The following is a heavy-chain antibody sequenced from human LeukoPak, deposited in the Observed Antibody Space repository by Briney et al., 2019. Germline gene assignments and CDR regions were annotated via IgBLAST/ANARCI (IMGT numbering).Heavy chain of an antibody. J-gene: IGHJ4*02. CDR2: ISAYNGNT. V-gene: IGHV1-18*01. CDR3: ARVGVRYFDWLFDFVPSALFDY. CDR1: GYTFTSYG. Sequence: ASVKVSCKASGYTFTSYGISWVRQAPGQGLEWMGWISAYNGNTNYAQKLQGRVTMTTDTSTSTDYMELRSLRSDDTAVYYCARVGVRYFDWLFDFVPSALFDYWGQGTLVTVSS. D-gene: IGHD3-9*01.